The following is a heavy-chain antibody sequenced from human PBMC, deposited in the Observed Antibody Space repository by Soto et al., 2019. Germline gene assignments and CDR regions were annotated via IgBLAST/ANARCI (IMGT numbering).Heavy chain of an antibody. CDR1: GLTFSSYG. CDR3: AKEVRAKERAVYGMDV. J-gene: IGHJ6*02. V-gene: IGHV3-30*18. CDR2: MSYDGSNK. Sequence: GGSLRLSCTASGLTFSSYGMHWVRQAPAKGLEWVAVMSYDGSNKYYADSVKGRFTISRDSSKNTLYLQMNSLRAEDTAVYYCAKEVRAKERAVYGMDVWGQGTTVTVSS. D-gene: IGHD1-1*01.